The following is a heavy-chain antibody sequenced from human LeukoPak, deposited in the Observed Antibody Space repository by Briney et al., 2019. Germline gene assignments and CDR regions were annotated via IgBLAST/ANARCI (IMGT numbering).Heavy chain of an antibody. J-gene: IGHJ4*02. V-gene: IGHV1-46*01. D-gene: IGHD5-18*01. Sequence: ASVKVSCKASGYTFTSYYIHWVRQAPGQGLEWMGIINPSGGRTNYAQKFQGRVTMTGDMSTSTVYMELSSLRSEDTAVYYCARARGYSYGFWYFDYWGQGTLVTVSS. CDR1: GYTFTSYY. CDR2: INPSGGRT. CDR3: ARARGYSYGFWYFDY.